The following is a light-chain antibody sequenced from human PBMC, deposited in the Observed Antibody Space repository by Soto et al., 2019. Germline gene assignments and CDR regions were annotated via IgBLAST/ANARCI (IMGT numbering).Light chain of an antibody. CDR1: SSDVGAYNY. J-gene: IGLJ1*01. Sequence: QSVLTQPASVSGSPGQSITIFCTGTSSDVGAYNYVSWYQQHPGTAPKLIIYDVTIRPSGVSDRFSGSKSGNTASLSISGLQAEDEADYYCSSYTTSTTLIVFGTGTKVXV. CDR2: DVT. CDR3: SSYTTSTTLIV. V-gene: IGLV2-14*01.